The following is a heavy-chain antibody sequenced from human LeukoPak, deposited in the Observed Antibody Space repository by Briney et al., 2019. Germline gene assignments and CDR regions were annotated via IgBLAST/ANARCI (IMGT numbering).Heavy chain of an antibody. CDR3: ARGRFSGSYYMDV. D-gene: IGHD1-26*01. V-gene: IGHV4-34*01. J-gene: IGHJ6*03. Sequence: SETLSLTCAVYGGSFSGYYWSWIRQPPGKGLEWIGEINHSGSTNYNPSLKSRVTISVDTSKNQFSLKLSSVTAADTAVYYCARGRFSGSYYMDVWGKGTTVTVSS. CDR2: INHSGST. CDR1: GGSFSGYY.